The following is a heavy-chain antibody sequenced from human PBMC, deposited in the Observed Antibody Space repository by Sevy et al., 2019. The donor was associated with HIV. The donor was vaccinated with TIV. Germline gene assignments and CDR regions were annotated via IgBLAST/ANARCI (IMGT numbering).Heavy chain of an antibody. Sequence: ASVKVSCNVPRYTLSEVSMHWVRQAPGKGLEWMGGFVPDDGEIVFAQKFQGRVTVAEDTLTDTAYLEVTNLRSEDTATYFGVIGDTPRLTGSGTRLKDQSLNYFEFWGQGTLVTVSS. D-gene: IGHD3-16*02. V-gene: IGHV1-24*01. CDR1: RYTLSEVS. CDR3: VIGDTPRLTGSGTRLKDQSLNYFEF. J-gene: IGHJ4*02. CDR2: FVPDDGEI.